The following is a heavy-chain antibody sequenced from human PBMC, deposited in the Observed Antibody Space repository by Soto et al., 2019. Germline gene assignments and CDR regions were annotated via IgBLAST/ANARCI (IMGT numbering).Heavy chain of an antibody. CDR2: IYSGGST. V-gene: IGHV3-53*01. D-gene: IGHD2-2*01. CDR3: ARQGTSTKYYTMDV. J-gene: IGHJ6*02. CDR1: GFTVSSNY. Sequence: EVQLVESGGGLIQPGGSLRLSCAASGFTVSSNYMSWVRQAPGKGLEWVSVIYSGGSTYYADSVKGRFTISRDNSKNTLYLQMNSLRAEDTAVYYCARQGTSTKYYTMDVWGQGTTVTVSS.